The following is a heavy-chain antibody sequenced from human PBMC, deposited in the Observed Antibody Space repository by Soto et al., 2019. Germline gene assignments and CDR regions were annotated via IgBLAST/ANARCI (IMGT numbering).Heavy chain of an antibody. V-gene: IGHV4-59*01. CDR3: ARVNPHGSGTYYCDY. Sequence: SETLSLTCTVSGDSMSSYYWGWVRQPPGKGLEWIGYIYYSGSTNYNPSFKSRVTISVDTSKNHFSLKLSSVTAADTAVYYCARVNPHGSGTYYCDYWGQGTLVTVSS. CDR2: IYYSGST. D-gene: IGHD6-19*01. CDR1: GDSMSSYY. J-gene: IGHJ4*02.